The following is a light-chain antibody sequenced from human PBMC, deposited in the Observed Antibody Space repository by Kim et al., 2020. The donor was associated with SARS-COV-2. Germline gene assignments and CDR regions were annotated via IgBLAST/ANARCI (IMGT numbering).Light chain of an antibody. CDR3: QKYNSAPLS. CDR2: GAF. Sequence: DIQMTQSPSSLSASVGDRVTITCRASQDISNYLAWYQQKPGKVPKLLIYGAFALQSGVPSRFSGSGSGTDFTLTISSLQPEDVATYYCQKYNSAPLSFGGGTKVDIK. V-gene: IGKV1-27*01. CDR1: QDISNY. J-gene: IGKJ4*01.